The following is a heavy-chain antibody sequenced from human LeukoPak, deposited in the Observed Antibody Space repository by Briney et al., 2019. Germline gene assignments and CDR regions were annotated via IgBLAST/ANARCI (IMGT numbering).Heavy chain of an antibody. J-gene: IGHJ4*02. D-gene: IGHD6-19*01. CDR1: RYSINSVSSSFF. CDR3: TRVSVAGAFVD. CDR2: INRSGVT. V-gene: IGHV4-38-2*01. Sequence: TSETLSLTCAVSRYSINSVSSSFFWGCTRQRPGKGLEWIGSINRSGVTYYNPSLKSRVAISVDTSTNHFSLSLNSVTAADTAVYYCTRVSVAGAFVDWGQGTVVTVSS.